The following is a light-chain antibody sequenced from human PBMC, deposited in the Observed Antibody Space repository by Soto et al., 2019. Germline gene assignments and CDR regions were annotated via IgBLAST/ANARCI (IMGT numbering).Light chain of an antibody. J-gene: IGKJ2*01. CDR2: GAS. CDR3: QQYGSSPPYT. CDR1: QSVSSSY. V-gene: IGKV3-20*01. Sequence: EIVLMQSPGTLSLSPGERATLSCRASQSVSSSYLAWYQQKPGQAPRLLIYGASSRATGIPDRFSGSGSGTDFTLNISRLEPEDFAVYYCQQYGSSPPYTFGQGTKLEIK.